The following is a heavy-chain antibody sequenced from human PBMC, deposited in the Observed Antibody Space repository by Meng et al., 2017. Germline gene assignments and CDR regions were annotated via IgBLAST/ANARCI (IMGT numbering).Heavy chain of an antibody. D-gene: IGHD3/OR15-3a*01. CDR3: ARGPNRWTGFDY. J-gene: IGHJ4*02. V-gene: IGHV1-8*01. Sequence: QVQLGQVGAEGQTPGSSVTVSCKASGYTFTSYDTNWVRQATGQGLEWMGWMNPNSGNTGYAQKFQGRVTMTRNTSISTAYMELSSLRSEDTAVYYCARGPNRWTGFDYWGQGTLVTVSS. CDR1: GYTFTSYD. CDR2: MNPNSGNT.